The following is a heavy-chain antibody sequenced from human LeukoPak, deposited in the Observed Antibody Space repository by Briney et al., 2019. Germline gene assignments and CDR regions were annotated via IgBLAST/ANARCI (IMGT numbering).Heavy chain of an antibody. CDR2: INHSGST. V-gene: IGHV4-34*01. D-gene: IGHD3-22*01. CDR3: ARVHDSSALDAFDI. Sequence: SETLSLTCAVYGGSFSGYYWSWIRQPPGKGLEWIGEINHSGSTNYNPSLKSRVTISVDTSKNQFSLKLSSVTAADTAVYYCARVHDSSALDAFDIWGQGTMVTVSS. J-gene: IGHJ3*02. CDR1: GGSFSGYY.